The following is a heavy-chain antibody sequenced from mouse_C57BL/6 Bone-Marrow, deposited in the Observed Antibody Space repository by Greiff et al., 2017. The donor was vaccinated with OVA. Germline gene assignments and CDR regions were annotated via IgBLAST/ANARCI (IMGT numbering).Heavy chain of an antibody. CDR1: GYTFTDYY. CDR2: INPYNGGT. D-gene: IGHD2-1*01. J-gene: IGHJ3*01. Sequence: EVQGVESGPVLVKPGASVKMSCKASGYTFTDYYMNWVKQSHGKSLEWIGVINPYNGGTSYNQKFKGKATLTVDKSSSTAYMELNSLTSEDSAVYYCARRGLLAWFAYWGQGTLVTVSA. V-gene: IGHV1-19*01. CDR3: ARRGLLAWFAY.